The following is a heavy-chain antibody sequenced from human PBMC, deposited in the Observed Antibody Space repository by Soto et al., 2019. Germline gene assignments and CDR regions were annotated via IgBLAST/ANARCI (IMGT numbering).Heavy chain of an antibody. CDR2: INAGNGNT. D-gene: IGHD3-10*01. CDR1: GYTFTSYA. V-gene: IGHV1-3*01. J-gene: IGHJ5*01. CDR3: ARDRGWLGDLFCDS. Sequence: GASVKVSCKASGYTFTSYAMHWVRQAPGQRLEWMGWINAGNGNTKYSQKFQGRVTITRDTSASTAYMELSSLRSEDTAVYYCARDRGWLGDLFCDSCGQGTLVTVSS.